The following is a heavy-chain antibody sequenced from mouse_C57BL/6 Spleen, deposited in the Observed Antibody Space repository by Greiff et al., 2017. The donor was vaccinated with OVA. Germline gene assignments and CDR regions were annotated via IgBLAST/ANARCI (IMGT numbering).Heavy chain of an antibody. D-gene: IGHD4-1*01. CDR2: IYPGDGDT. CDR1: GYAFSSYW. CDR3: AREGPGEVDV. Sequence: QVQLKESGAELVKPGASVKISCKASGYAFSSYWMNWVKQRPGKGLEWIGQIYPGDGDTNYNGKFKGKATLTADKSSSTAYMQLSSLTSEDSAVYFCAREGPGEVDVWGTGTTVTVSS. V-gene: IGHV1-80*01. J-gene: IGHJ1*03.